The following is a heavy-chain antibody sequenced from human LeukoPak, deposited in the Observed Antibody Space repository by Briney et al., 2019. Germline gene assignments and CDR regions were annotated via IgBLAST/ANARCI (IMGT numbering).Heavy chain of an antibody. CDR3: ATLVSGINY. CDR2: INPKTGGS. Sequence: ASVRVFCNASGYIFTVCYMHWVRHAPGQGLEWLGRINPKTGGSNYAQKFQGRVTMTSDTSTSTAYMELSRLKSDDTAVYYCATLVSGINYWGQGTLVTVSS. J-gene: IGHJ4*02. D-gene: IGHD1-20*01. CDR1: GYIFTVCY. V-gene: IGHV1-2*06.